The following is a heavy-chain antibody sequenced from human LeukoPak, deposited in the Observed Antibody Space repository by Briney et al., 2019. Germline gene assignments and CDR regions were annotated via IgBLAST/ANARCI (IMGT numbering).Heavy chain of an antibody. CDR3: AKRGVVIRVILVGFHKEAYYFDS. D-gene: IGHD3-22*01. J-gene: IGHJ4*02. V-gene: IGHV3-23*01. CDR1: GITISNCG. Sequence: PGGSLRLSCAVSGITISNCGMSWVRQAPGKGLEWVAGIGGSGGRTNYADSVKGRFTISRDNPKNTLYLQMNSLRAEDTAVYFCAKRGVVIRVILVGFHKEAYYFDSWGQGALVIVSS. CDR2: IGGSGGRT.